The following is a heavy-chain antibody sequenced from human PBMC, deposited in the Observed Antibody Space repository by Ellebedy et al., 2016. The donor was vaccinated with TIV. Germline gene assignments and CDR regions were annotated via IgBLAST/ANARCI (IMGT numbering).Heavy chain of an antibody. D-gene: IGHD2-15*01. V-gene: IGHV3-21*01. CDR2: ISSSGTYI. J-gene: IGHJ2*01. Sequence: GESLKISXAASGFIFSSYVVHWVRQAPGKGLEWIASISSSGTYIRSTDSLKGRFTISRDNAKDSVFLHMDNLRAEDMAVYFCARGDPYCSGSACPYFDLWGRGTLVTVSS. CDR1: GFIFSSYV. CDR3: ARGDPYCSGSACPYFDL.